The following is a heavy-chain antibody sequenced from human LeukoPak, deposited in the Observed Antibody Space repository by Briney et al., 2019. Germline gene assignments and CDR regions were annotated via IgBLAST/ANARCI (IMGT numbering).Heavy chain of an antibody. CDR2: ISYDGSNK. Sequence: GGSLRLSCVVSGYTFSSYGMHWVRQAPGKGLEWVAVISYDGSNKYYADSVRGRFTISRDNSKNTLYLQMNSLRAEDTAVYYCAKRGYYYDSSGYYSRTYFDYWGQGTLVIVSS. J-gene: IGHJ4*02. V-gene: IGHV3-30*18. CDR1: GYTFSSYG. D-gene: IGHD3-22*01. CDR3: AKRGYYYDSSGYYSRTYFDY.